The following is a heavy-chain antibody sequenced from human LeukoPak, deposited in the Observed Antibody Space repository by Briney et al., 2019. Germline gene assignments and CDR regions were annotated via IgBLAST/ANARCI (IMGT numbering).Heavy chain of an antibody. CDR1: GFTFSSYS. J-gene: IGHJ4*02. CDR2: ISSSSSYI. Sequence: PGGSLRLSCAAFGFTFSSYSMSWVRQAPGKGLEWVSSISSSSSYIYYADSVKGRFTISRDNAKNSLYLQMNSLRAEDTAVYYCARDKGMVRGVIGYWGQGTLVTVSS. CDR3: ARDKGMVRGVIGY. D-gene: IGHD3-10*01. V-gene: IGHV3-21*01.